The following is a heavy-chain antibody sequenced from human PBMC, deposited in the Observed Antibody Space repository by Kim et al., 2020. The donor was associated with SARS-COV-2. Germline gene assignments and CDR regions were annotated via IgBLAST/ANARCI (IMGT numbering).Heavy chain of an antibody. CDR3: ARVIPMVRGVIRWFDP. CDR2: IYYSGST. V-gene: IGHV4-59*01. CDR1: GGSISSYY. Sequence: SETLSLTCTVSGGSISSYYWSWIRQPPGKGLEWIGYIYYSGSTNYNPSLKSRVTISVDTSKNQFSLKLSSVTAADTAVYYCARVIPMVRGVIRWFDPWGQGTLVTVSS. D-gene: IGHD3-10*01. J-gene: IGHJ5*02.